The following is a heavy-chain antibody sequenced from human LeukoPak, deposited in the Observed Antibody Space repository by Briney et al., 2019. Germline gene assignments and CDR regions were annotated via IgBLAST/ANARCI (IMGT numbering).Heavy chain of an antibody. CDR2: IRSKANSYAT. D-gene: IGHD4-17*01. V-gene: IGHV3-73*01. CDR3: SRQWDYGDYHFDY. CDR1: GLTFSGSA. Sequence: GGSLKLSCAASGLTFSGSAMHWVRQASGKGLEWVGHIRSKANSYATAYVASVNGRFTISRDDSKNTAYLQMNGLKTEDTAVYYCSRQWDYGDYHFDYWGQGTLVTVSS. J-gene: IGHJ4*02.